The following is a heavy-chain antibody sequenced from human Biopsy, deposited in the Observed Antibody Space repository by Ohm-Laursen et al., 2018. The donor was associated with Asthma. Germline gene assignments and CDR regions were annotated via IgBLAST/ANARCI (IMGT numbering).Heavy chain of an antibody. Sequence: GASAKVSCNASGGTFSSYAISWVRQAPGQGLEWMGGIIPIFGTANYAQKFQGRVTITADESTSTAYMELSSLRSEDTAVYYCARDPHNSYLASLRTKFNYYYYGMDVWGQGTTVTVSS. J-gene: IGHJ6*02. D-gene: IGHD1-7*01. CDR1: GGTFSSYA. CDR3: ARDPHNSYLASLRTKFNYYYYGMDV. V-gene: IGHV1-69*13. CDR2: IIPIFGTA.